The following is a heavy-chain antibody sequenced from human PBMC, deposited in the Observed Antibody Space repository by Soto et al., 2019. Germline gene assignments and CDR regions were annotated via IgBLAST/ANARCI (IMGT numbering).Heavy chain of an antibody. CDR3: ARGGDIAVRPEGDYYSSVDV. D-gene: IGHD6-6*01. CDR1: GFNFRNYA. V-gene: IGHV3-30*04. Sequence: QVQLVESGGGVVQPGRSLRVSCAASGFNFRNYAMHWVRQAPGKGLEWVAVISFDASNKYYAGSVKGRFTISRDNSKDTLYLQMSSLTAEDTAVYYCARGGDIAVRPEGDYYSSVDVWGQGTMVIVSS. CDR2: ISFDASNK. J-gene: IGHJ6*02.